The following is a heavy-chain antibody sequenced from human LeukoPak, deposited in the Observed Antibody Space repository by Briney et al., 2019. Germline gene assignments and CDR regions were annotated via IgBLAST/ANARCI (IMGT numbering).Heavy chain of an antibody. J-gene: IGHJ5*01. D-gene: IGHD5-12*01. V-gene: IGHV4-61*02. CDR2: IYTAGST. CDR3: ARGMSAAYDYNWFDS. Sequence: PSETLSLTCAVSGDSISRGSYFWSWIRQPAGKGLEWIGRIYTAGSTTYNPSLKSRISISMDTSKNQFSLKLTSVTAADTALYFCARGMSAAYDYNWFDSWGQGTLVTVSS. CDR1: GDSISRGSYF.